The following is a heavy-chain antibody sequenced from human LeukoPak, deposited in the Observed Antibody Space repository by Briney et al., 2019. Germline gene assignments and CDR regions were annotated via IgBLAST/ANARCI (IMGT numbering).Heavy chain of an antibody. D-gene: IGHD3-10*01. Sequence: PSETLSLTCTVSGGSISGSPFYWGWIRQPPGKGLEWIGNIYYSGSTNYNPSLKSRVTISVDTSKNQFSLKLSSVTAADTAVYYCARASFPKARGFDYWGQGTLVTVS. CDR1: GGSISGSPFY. CDR3: ARASFPKARGFDY. V-gene: IGHV4-39*07. J-gene: IGHJ4*02. CDR2: IYYSGST.